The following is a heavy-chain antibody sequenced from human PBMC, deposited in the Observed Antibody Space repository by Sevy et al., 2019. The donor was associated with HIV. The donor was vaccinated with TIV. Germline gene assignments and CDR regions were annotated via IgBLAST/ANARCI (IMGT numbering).Heavy chain of an antibody. CDR1: GDSVSSDNYY. Sequence: SETLSLTCTVSGDSVSSDNYYWSWIRQPPGKGLEWIGYMFYRGSTNYNPSLKSRVTISVDTSKNQFSLKLNSVTAADTAVYYCARLSAVSRSYYFDYWGQGTLVTVSS. CDR2: MFYRGST. CDR3: ARLSAVSRSYYFDY. V-gene: IGHV4-61*01. J-gene: IGHJ4*02. D-gene: IGHD4-4*01.